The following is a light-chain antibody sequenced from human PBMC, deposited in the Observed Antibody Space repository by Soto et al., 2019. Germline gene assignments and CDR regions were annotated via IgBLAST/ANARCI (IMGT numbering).Light chain of an antibody. Sequence: EIVMTQSPATLSVSPGERATLSCRASQSVSSNLAWYQQKPGQAPRLLIYGASTRATGIPARFSGSGSGTEFTLTISSLQSEDFAVYYCQHRSNWPLTFGGGTTVEIK. CDR2: GAS. CDR1: QSVSSN. CDR3: QHRSNWPLT. V-gene: IGKV3-15*01. J-gene: IGKJ4*01.